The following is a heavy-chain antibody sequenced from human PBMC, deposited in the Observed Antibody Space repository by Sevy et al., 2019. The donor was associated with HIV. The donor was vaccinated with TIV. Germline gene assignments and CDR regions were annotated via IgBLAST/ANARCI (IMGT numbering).Heavy chain of an antibody. CDR3: AKHYNHDIADGWYFDL. CDR2: ISGGGGDT. J-gene: IGHJ2*01. D-gene: IGHD6-13*01. Sequence: GGSLRLSCAASGFTFNNYAMSWVRQAPGKGLEGKGLEWVSTISGGGGDTYYADSVRGRFTISRDNSKNTLYLQVNSLRVEDTAVYYCAKHYNHDIADGWYFDLWGRGTLVTVSS. CDR1: GFTFNNYA. V-gene: IGHV3-23*01.